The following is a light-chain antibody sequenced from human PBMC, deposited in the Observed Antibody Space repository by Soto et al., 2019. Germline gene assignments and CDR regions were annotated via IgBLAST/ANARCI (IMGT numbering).Light chain of an antibody. CDR3: CSYAGYV. CDR1: SSDVGSYNL. CDR2: EGS. V-gene: IGLV2-23*01. J-gene: IGLJ1*01. Sequence: QSVLTQPASVSESPGQSITISCTGTSSDVGSYNLVSWYQQHPGKAPKLMIYEGSKRPSGVSNRFSGSKSGNTASLTISGLQAEDEADYYCCSYAGYVFGTGTKLTVL.